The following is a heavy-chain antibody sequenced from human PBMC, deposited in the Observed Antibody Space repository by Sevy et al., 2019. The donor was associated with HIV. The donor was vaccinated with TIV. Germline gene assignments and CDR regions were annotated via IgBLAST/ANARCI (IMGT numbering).Heavy chain of an antibody. CDR1: GGTFSRYA. D-gene: IGHD3-22*01. V-gene: IGHV1-69*13. J-gene: IGHJ3*02. CDR2: IIPIFGTA. CDR3: ARGGRYCSSGYGIDALDI. Sequence: ASVKVSCKASGGTFSRYAISWVRQAPGQGLEWIGGIIPIFGTANYAQKFQGRVTITADESTSTAYMELSSLGSEDTGVYFWARGGRYCSSGYGIDALDIWGQGAMVTVSS.